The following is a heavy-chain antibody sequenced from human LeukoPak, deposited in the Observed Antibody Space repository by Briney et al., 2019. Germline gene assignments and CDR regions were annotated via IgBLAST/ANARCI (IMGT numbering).Heavy chain of an antibody. J-gene: IGHJ4*02. D-gene: IGHD1-26*01. CDR3: ARSRVGATPYFDY. CDR1: GGSISSGGFC. CDR2: IYYSGSA. V-gene: IGHV4-31*03. Sequence: PSETLSLTCTVSGGSISSGGFCWSWIRQHPGKGLEWIGYIYYSGSAYYNPSLESRLTILVDTSRNQFSLNLSSVTAADTAVYYCARSRVGATPYFDYWGQGTLVTVSS.